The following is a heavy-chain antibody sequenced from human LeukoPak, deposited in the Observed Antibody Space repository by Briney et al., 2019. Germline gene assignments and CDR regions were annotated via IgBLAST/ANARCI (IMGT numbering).Heavy chain of an antibody. CDR1: GYTFTSYA. CDR2: INAGNGNT. Sequence: SVKVSCKASGYTFTSYAMHWVRQPPGQRLEWMGWINAGNGNTKYSQKSQGRVTNTRDTSASTAYMELSSLRSEDTAVYYCARGRFSGAYRPRDYFDYWGQGTLVTVSS. J-gene: IGHJ4*02. CDR3: ARGRFSGAYRPRDYFDY. V-gene: IGHV1-3*01. D-gene: IGHD4-17*01.